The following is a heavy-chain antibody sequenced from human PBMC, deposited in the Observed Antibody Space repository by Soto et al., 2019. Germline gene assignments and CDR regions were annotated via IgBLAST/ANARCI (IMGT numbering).Heavy chain of an antibody. CDR2: ISGSGGST. V-gene: IGHV3-23*01. CDR1: GFTVSSYG. Sequence: PGGSLRLSCAASGFTVSSYGMSWVRQAPGKGPEWVSAISGSGGSTYYADSVKGRFTISRDNSKNTLYLQMNSLRAEDTAVYYCVTDYYGMDVWGQGTTVTVSS. CDR3: VTDYYGMDV. J-gene: IGHJ6*02.